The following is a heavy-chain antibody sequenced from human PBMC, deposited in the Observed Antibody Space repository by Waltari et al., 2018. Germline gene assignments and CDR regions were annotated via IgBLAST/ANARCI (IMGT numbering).Heavy chain of an antibody. Sequence: QVQLQQWGAGRLKASETMSVTGADQGGSLSGYYWSWIREHPGKGLEWIGEINHSGSTNYNPSLKSRVTISVDTSKNQFSLKLSSVTAADTAVYYCAREPYIWGSYRQRYYFDYWGQGTLVTVSS. CDR3: AREPYIWGSYRQRYYFDY. CDR1: GGSLSGYY. J-gene: IGHJ4*02. V-gene: IGHV4-34*01. D-gene: IGHD3-16*02. CDR2: INHSGST.